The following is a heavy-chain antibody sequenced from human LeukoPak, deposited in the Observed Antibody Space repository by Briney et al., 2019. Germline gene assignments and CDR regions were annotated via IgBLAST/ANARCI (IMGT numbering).Heavy chain of an antibody. D-gene: IGHD6-13*01. CDR3: ARLFILSSWQYYYYMDV. V-gene: IGHV3-21*01. CDR2: ISSSSSYI. CDR1: GFTFSSYS. Sequence: GGSLRLSCAASGFTFSSYSMNWVRQASGKGLEWVSSISSSSSYIYYADSVKGRFTISRDNAKNSLYLQMNSLRAEDTAVYYCARLFILSSWQYYYYMDVWGKGTTVTVSS. J-gene: IGHJ6*03.